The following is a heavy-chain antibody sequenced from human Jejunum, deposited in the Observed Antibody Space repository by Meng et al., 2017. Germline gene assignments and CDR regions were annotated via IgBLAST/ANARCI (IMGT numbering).Heavy chain of an antibody. V-gene: IGHV3-74*01. J-gene: IGHJ6*02. Sequence: GGSLRLSCAASGFTFTTFWMYWVRQAPGRGLVWVSRINGDGTITDYADSVKGRFTISRDNAKNTVYLQMHSLSAEDTAVYYCARDQYFYGMDVWGQGTTVTVSS. CDR2: INGDGTIT. CDR3: ARDQYFYGMDV. CDR1: GFTFTTFW.